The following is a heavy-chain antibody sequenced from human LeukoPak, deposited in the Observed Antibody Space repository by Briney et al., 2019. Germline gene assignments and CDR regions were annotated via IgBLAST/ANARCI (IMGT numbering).Heavy chain of an antibody. Sequence: ASVKVSCKASGYTFTDYYMHWVRQAPGEGLEWMGWISAYNGNTNYAQKLQGRVTMTTDTSTSTAYMELRSLRSDDTAVYYCAREKLTGTGDYWGQGTLVTVSS. J-gene: IGHJ4*02. CDR2: ISAYNGNT. CDR3: AREKLTGTGDY. V-gene: IGHV1-18*04. D-gene: IGHD1-7*01. CDR1: GYTFTDYY.